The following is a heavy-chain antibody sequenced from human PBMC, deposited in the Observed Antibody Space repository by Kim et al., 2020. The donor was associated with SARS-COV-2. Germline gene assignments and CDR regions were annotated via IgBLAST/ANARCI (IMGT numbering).Heavy chain of an antibody. J-gene: IGHJ4*02. CDR1: GGSISSSSYY. V-gene: IGHV4-39*07. CDR2: IYYSGST. Sequence: SETLSLTCTVSGGSISSSSYYWGWIRQPPGKGLEWIGSIYYSGSTYYNPSLKSRVTISVDTSKNQFSLKLSSVTAADTAVYYCASLAAAGRMGGGYWGQGTLVTVSS. CDR3: ASLAAAGRMGGGY. D-gene: IGHD6-13*01.